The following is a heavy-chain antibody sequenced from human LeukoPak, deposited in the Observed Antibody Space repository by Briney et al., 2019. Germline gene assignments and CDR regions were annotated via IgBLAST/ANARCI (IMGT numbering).Heavy chain of an antibody. CDR2: IIPIFGTA. D-gene: IGHD3-22*01. Sequence: GASVEVSCKASGGTFSSYAISWVRQAPGQGLEWMGGIIPIFGTANYAQKFQGRVTITADESTSTAYMELSSLRSEDTAVYYCARDRPSYYYDSSGYAPTGFPRFDYWGQGTLVTVSS. V-gene: IGHV1-69*13. J-gene: IGHJ4*02. CDR3: ARDRPSYYYDSSGYAPTGFPRFDY. CDR1: GGTFSSYA.